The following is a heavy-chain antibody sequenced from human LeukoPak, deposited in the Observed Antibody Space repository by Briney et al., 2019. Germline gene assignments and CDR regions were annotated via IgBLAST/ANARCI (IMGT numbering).Heavy chain of an antibody. CDR2: IRSKAYGGTT. Sequence: PGGSLRLFCTASGFTLGDYAMSWFRQAPGKGLEWVGFIRSKAYGGTTEYAASVKGRFTISRDDSKSIAYLQMNSLKTEDTAVYYCTREIVVVVAASVSRGYFDYWGQGTLVAVSS. J-gene: IGHJ4*02. CDR1: GFTLGDYA. CDR3: TREIVVVVAASVSRGYFDY. D-gene: IGHD2-15*01. V-gene: IGHV3-49*03.